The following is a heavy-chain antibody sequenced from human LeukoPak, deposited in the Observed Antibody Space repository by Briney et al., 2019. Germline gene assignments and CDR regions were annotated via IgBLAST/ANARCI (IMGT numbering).Heavy chain of an antibody. V-gene: IGHV3-23*01. J-gene: IGHJ3*02. Sequence: GGSLRLSCAASGFTFSSYAMSWVRQAPGKGLEWVSAISGSGGSTYYADSVKGRFTISRDNSKNTLYLQMNSLRAEDTAVYYCARAADRYCSSTSCYIDIWGQGTMVTVSS. CDR2: ISGSGGST. CDR1: GFTFSSYA. D-gene: IGHD2-2*02. CDR3: ARAADRYCSSTSCYIDI.